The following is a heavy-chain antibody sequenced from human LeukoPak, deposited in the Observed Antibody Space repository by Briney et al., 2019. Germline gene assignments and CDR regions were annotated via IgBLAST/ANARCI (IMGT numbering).Heavy chain of an antibody. V-gene: IGHV3-21*01. J-gene: IGHJ4*02. CDR3: AREGSGTYYFDY. CDR2: ISSSSSYI. CDR1: GFTFSSYS. Sequence: GGSLRLSCAASGFTFSSYSMNWVRQAPGKGLEWVSSISSSSSYIYYADSVKGRFTIPRDNAKNSLYLQMNSLRAEDTAVYYCAREGSGTYYFDYWGQGTLVTVSS. D-gene: IGHD3-10*01.